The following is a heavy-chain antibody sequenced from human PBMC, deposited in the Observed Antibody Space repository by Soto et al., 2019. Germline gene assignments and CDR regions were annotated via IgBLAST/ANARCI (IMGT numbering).Heavy chain of an antibody. Sequence: GGSLRLSCAASGFTFSSYGMHWVRQAPGKGLEWVAVISYDGSNKYYADSVKGRFTISRDNSKNTLYLQMNSLRAEDTAVYYCAKDLFPDFSGWGIVLVPAGPPYPYYYYGMDVWGQGTTVTVSS. CDR3: AKDLFPDFSGWGIVLVPAGPPYPYYYYGMDV. D-gene: IGHD2-2*01. V-gene: IGHV3-30*18. CDR2: ISYDGSNK. J-gene: IGHJ6*02. CDR1: GFTFSSYG.